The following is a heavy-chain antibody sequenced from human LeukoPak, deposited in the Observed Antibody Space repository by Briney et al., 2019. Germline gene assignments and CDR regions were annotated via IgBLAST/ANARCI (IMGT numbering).Heavy chain of an antibody. J-gene: IGHJ6*03. CDR3: ARAPLSYDFWSGYHNSTYYYYMDV. V-gene: IGHV3-43*02. CDR1: GFTFDDSA. CDR2: ITGDGFST. Sequence: PGGSLRLSCAASGFTFDDSAMHWVRQAPGKGLEWVSLITGDGFSTSYADSVKGRFTISRDNSKNSLYLQMNSLRAEDTAVYYCARAPLSYDFWSGYHNSTYYYYMDVWGKGTTVTVSS. D-gene: IGHD3-3*01.